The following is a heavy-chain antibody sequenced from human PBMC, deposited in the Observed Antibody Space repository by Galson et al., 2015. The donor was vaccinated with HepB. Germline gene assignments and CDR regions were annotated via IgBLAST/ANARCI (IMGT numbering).Heavy chain of an antibody. V-gene: IGHV3-7*03. CDR1: GFTFSTYW. CDR3: ARRLWFGDGVVDV. CDR2: INQDGSEK. Sequence: SLRLSCAASGFTFSTYWMSWVRQAPGKGLEWVANINQDGSEKYYVDSVKGRFTISRDNAKNSLFLQMNSLRAEDTAVYYCARRLWFGDGVVDVWGQGTTVTVSS. J-gene: IGHJ6*02. D-gene: IGHD3-10*01.